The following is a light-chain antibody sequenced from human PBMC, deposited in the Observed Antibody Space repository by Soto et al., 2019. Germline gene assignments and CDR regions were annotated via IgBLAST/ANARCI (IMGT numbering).Light chain of an antibody. CDR3: QEYNTLPRP. Sequence: ETEMTQSPATLSASPGEEATLSCRASQSVSSNLVWYQHRPGQAPRLLIYGASTRATDIPARFSGSGSGTEFTLTISSLQSDDYAVSSSQEYNTLPRPFARGTTVDMK. CDR1: QSVSSN. V-gene: IGKV3-15*01. J-gene: IGKJ1*01. CDR2: GAS.